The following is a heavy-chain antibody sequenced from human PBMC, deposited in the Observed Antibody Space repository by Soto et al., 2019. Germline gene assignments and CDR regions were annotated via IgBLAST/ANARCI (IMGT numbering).Heavy chain of an antibody. Sequence: QITLKESGPTLVKPTQTLTLTCSFSGFSLSTTGVAVGWIRQPPGKALECLVLIYWDDDKRYSPSLKSRLTTTRDPSHNQGVPTMTDMDPVDIVTYYCAHRVDYRGSWNTGYFDYWGQGTLVTVSS. D-gene: IGHD2-15*01. CDR2: IYWDDDK. CDR3: AHRVDYRGSWNTGYFDY. CDR1: GFSLSTTGVA. J-gene: IGHJ4*02. V-gene: IGHV2-5*02.